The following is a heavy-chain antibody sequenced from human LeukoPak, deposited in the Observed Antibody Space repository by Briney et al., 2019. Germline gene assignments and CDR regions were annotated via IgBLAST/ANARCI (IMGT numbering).Heavy chain of an antibody. CDR1: GFTFGSSR. CDR3: VKVRGRARVGYFDY. J-gene: IGHJ4*02. D-gene: IGHD1-26*01. V-gene: IGHV3-74*01. Sequence: GGSLRLCCAASGFTFGSSRIHWVRQAPGKGLVWVSRINKDGSVIDYAESVKGRFSISRDNAKNTLYLQMNSLRVEDTAIYYCVKVRGRARVGYFDYWGQGALVTVSS. CDR2: INKDGSVI.